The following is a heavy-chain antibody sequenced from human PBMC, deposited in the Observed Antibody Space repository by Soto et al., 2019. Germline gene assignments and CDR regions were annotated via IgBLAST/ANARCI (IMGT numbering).Heavy chain of an antibody. CDR3: ARAGSSSWYTAFDI. D-gene: IGHD6-13*01. Sequence: GGSLRLSCAASGFTFSSYWMHWVRQAPGKGLVWVSRINSDGSSTSYADSVKGRFTISRDNAKNTLYLQMNSLRAEDTAVYYCARAGSSSWYTAFDIWGQGTMVT. V-gene: IGHV3-74*01. CDR1: GFTFSSYW. J-gene: IGHJ3*02. CDR2: INSDGSST.